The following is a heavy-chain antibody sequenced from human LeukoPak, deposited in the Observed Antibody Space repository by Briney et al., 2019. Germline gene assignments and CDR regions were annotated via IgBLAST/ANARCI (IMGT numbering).Heavy chain of an antibody. CDR2: INSDGSST. V-gene: IGHV3-74*01. CDR1: GFTFSTYW. CDR3: ATQPGSDY. J-gene: IGHJ4*02. Sequence: PGGSLRLSCAASGFTFSTYWMHWVRQAPEKGLVWVSRINSDGSSTNYADSVKGRFTISRDNAENTLYLQMNSLRAEDTAVYYCATQPGSDYWGQGTLVTVSS. D-gene: IGHD3-10*01.